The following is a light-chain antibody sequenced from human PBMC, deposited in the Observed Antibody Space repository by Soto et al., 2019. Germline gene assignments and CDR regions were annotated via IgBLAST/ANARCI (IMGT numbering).Light chain of an antibody. CDR2: AAS. J-gene: IGKJ1*01. CDR3: QHYDSPPWT. V-gene: IGKV3-20*01. CDR1: QSLSSSS. Sequence: EIVLTQSPGTLSLSPGERATHSCRASQSLSSSSLAWFQQKPGQAPRLLIYAASRRATGIPDRFSGSVSGTVFTLTLSRLEPEDFAVYYCQHYDSPPWTFGQGTKVDIK.